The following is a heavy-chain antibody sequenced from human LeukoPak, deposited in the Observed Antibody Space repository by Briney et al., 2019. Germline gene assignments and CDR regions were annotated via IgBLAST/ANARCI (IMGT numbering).Heavy chain of an antibody. CDR1: GDSASSNSAA. V-gene: IGHV6-1*01. D-gene: IGHD4-17*01. J-gene: IGHJ6*03. CDR3: ARGRGGYGDYYYYYMDV. Sequence: SQTLSLTCAISGDSASSNSAAWNWIRQSPSRGLEWPGRTYYRSKWYNDYAVSVKSRITINPDTSKNQFSLQLNSVTPEDTAVYYCARGRGGYGDYYYYYMDVWGKGTTVTVSS. CDR2: TYYRSKWYN.